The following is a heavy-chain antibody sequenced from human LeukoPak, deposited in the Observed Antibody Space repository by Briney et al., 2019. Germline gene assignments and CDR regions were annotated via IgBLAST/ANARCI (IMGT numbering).Heavy chain of an antibody. V-gene: IGHV3-48*03. J-gene: IGHJ4*02. CDR1: GFTFSSYE. Sequence: GGSLRLSCAASGFTFSSYEMNWVRQAPGKGLEWVSYISSSGSTIYYADSVKGRFTISRDNAKNSLYLQMNSLRAEDTAVYYCARDVGYDSSGSAEWYFDYWGQGTLVTVSS. D-gene: IGHD3-22*01. CDR2: ISSSGSTI. CDR3: ARDVGYDSSGSAEWYFDY.